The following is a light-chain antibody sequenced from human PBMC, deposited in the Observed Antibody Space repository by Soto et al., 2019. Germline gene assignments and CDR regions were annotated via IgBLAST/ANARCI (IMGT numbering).Light chain of an antibody. CDR3: QRYNGYSVT. CDR1: QNISEW. CDR2: EAS. Sequence: DIQMTQSPSTLSASVGDRVTITCRASQNISEWLAWYQQKPRKAPKLLMYEASSLKSGVPSRFSGSGFGTEFSLTISSLQADDFATYYCQRYNGYSVTFGQGTKVE. J-gene: IGKJ1*01. V-gene: IGKV1-5*01.